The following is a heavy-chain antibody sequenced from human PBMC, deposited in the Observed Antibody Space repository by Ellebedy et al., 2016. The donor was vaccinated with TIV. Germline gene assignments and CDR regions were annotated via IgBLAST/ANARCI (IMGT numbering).Heavy chain of an antibody. CDR2: IYYGGST. CDR1: GDSISSSGYF. CDR3: ARLHCSTTDPRLNWFDP. Sequence: SETLSLXXTVSGDSISSSGYFWGWIRQPPGEGLEWSASIYYGGSTYYNPSLKSRLTISVDTSKNQFSLKVTSVTAADTAVYYCARLHCSTTDPRLNWFDPWGQGTLVTVSS. D-gene: IGHD2-2*01. V-gene: IGHV4-39*01. J-gene: IGHJ5*02.